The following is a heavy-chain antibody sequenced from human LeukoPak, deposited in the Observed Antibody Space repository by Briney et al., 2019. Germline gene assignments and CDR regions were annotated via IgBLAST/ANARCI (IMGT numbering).Heavy chain of an antibody. CDR3: AKSTAPAGYYLDY. CDR1: GITFSTYG. J-gene: IGHJ4*02. Sequence: GGSLGLSCAASGITFSTYGMHWVRQAPGKGLEWVAIISYDGNDKDYADSVRGRFTISRDNSKNTLYLQMNSLRGEDTAVYYCAKSTAPAGYYLDYWGQGILVTVSS. V-gene: IGHV3-30*18. D-gene: IGHD2-2*01. CDR2: ISYDGNDK.